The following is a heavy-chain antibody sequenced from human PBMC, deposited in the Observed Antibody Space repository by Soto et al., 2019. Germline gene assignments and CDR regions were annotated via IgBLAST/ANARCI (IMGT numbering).Heavy chain of an antibody. J-gene: IGHJ4*02. Sequence: QVQLQESGPGLVKPSDTLSLTCTVSGGSFDIFYWSWIRQPPGKGLEWIGYIYYGGNTKYNPSLNSRATISQDTPKNQFSLKLTSVTAADTAVYYCARKNQMEAADSFDSWGQGTQVIVSS. CDR1: GGSFDIFY. CDR3: ARKNQMEAADSFDS. D-gene: IGHD6-13*01. CDR2: IYYGGNT. V-gene: IGHV4-59*08.